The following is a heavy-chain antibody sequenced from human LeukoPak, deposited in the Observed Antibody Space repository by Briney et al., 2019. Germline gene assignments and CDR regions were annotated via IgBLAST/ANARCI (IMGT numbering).Heavy chain of an antibody. J-gene: IGHJ4*02. CDR2: ISYDGSNK. CDR1: GFTFSSYA. V-gene: IGHV3-30-3*01. Sequence: GGSLRLSCAASGFTFSSYAMHWVRQAPGKGLEWVAVISYDGSNKYYADSVKGRFTISRDNSKNTLYLQMNSLRAEDMAIYYCARDAGLARDYWGQGTLVTVSS. D-gene: IGHD3-16*01. CDR3: ARDAGLARDY.